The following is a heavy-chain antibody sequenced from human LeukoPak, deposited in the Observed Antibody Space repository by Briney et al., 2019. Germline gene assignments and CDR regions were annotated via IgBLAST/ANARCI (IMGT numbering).Heavy chain of an antibody. CDR2: IYSYNGNT. CDR3: ARRNKSGDVGY. J-gene: IGHJ4*02. D-gene: IGHD4-17*01. V-gene: IGHV1-18*01. CDR1: GYTFTSYG. Sequence: ASVKVSCKASGYTFTSYGISWVRQAPGQGLEWMGWIYSYNGNTNYAQKFQGRVTMTTDTSTSIAYMELRSLTSDDTAVYYCARRNKSGDVGYRGQRDLVTVSS.